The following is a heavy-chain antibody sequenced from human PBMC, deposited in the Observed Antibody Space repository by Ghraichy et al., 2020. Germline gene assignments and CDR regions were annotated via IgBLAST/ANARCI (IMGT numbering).Heavy chain of an antibody. Sequence: SETLSLTCTVSGGSIRSSSYYWGWIRQPPGKGLEWIGSIYYSGSTNYNPSLKSRVTMSVDTSKNQFSLRLSSVTAADTAVYYCARHVRRGVYSDGSGPHRDYYYYYMDVWGKGTTVTVSS. D-gene: IGHD3-22*01. CDR3: ARHVRRGVYSDGSGPHRDYYYYYMDV. CDR1: GGSIRSSSYY. CDR2: IYYSGST. V-gene: IGHV4-39*01. J-gene: IGHJ6*03.